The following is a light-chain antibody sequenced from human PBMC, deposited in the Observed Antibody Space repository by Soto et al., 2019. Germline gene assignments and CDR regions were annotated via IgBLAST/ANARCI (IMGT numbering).Light chain of an antibody. V-gene: IGLV2-14*01. CDR2: EVT. CDR1: SSDVGSYNY. CDR3: CSYTSSTTLV. Sequence: QSALTQPASVSGSPGQSITISCTGTSSDVGSYNYVSWYQQLPGKAPKLMIYEVTNRPSGVSNRFSGSKSGNTASLTISGLQAEDEADYYCCSYTSSTTLVFGGGTKLTVL. J-gene: IGLJ3*02.